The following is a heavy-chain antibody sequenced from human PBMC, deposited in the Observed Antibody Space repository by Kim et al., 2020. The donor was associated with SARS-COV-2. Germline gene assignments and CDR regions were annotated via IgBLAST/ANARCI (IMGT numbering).Heavy chain of an antibody. J-gene: IGHJ5*02. Sequence: GGSLRLSCAASGFTLSTSGMHWARQAPGKGLEWVAYISFDRSNKYYGDSVKGRFTISRDNSKNTLYLQMNSLTTEDTAMYYCATVGFRGNWFDKWGQGTLVTVSP. V-gene: IGHV3-30*03. CDR1: GFTLSTSG. D-gene: IGHD1-26*01. CDR3: ATVGFRGNWFDK. CDR2: ISFDRSNK.